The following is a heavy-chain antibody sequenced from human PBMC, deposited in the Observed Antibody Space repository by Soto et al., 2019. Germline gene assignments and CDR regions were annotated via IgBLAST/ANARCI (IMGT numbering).Heavy chain of an antibody. D-gene: IGHD2-2*01. V-gene: IGHV4-34*01. CDR2: INHSGST. CDR1: GGSFSGYY. J-gene: IGHJ6*02. CDR3: ASIRPDIVVVPAASTGGMDV. Sequence: KPSETLSLTCAVYGGSFSGYYWSWIRQPPGKGLEWIGEINHSGSTNYNPSLKSRVTISVDTSKNQFSLKLSSVTAADTAVYYCASIRPDIVVVPAASTGGMDVWGQGTTVTVSS.